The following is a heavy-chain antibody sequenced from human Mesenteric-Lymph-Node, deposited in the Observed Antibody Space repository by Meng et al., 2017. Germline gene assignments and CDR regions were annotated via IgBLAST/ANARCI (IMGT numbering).Heavy chain of an antibody. Sequence: GESLKISCAASGFTFSSYWMSWVRQAPGKGLEWVANIKQDGSEKYYVDSVKGQFTISRDNAKNSLYLQMNSLRAEDTAVYYCARDRVYYDILTGHFDYWGQGTLVTVSS. J-gene: IGHJ4*02. CDR2: IKQDGSEK. CDR1: GFTFSSYW. CDR3: ARDRVYYDILTGHFDY. D-gene: IGHD3-9*01. V-gene: IGHV3-7*01.